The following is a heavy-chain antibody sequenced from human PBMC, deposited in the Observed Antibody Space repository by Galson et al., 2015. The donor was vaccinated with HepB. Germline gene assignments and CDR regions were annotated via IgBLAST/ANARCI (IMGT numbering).Heavy chain of an antibody. CDR1: GGTFSSYA. V-gene: IGHV1-69*13. J-gene: IGHJ6*03. CDR3: ARGYCSSTSCYAYYYYYMDV. CDR2: IIPIFGTA. Sequence: SVKVSCKASGGTFSSYAFSWVRQAPGQGLEWMGGIIPIFGTANYAQKFQGRVTITADESTSTAYMELSSLRSEDTAVYYCARGYCSSTSCYAYYYYYMDVWGKGTTVTVSS. D-gene: IGHD2-2*01.